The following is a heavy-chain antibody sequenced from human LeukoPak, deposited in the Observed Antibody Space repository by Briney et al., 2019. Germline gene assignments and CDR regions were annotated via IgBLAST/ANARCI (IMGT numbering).Heavy chain of an antibody. CDR2: ISTSSRYI. CDR1: GFTLSTFD. D-gene: IGHD2-2*01. CDR3: ARADCSGSTCYLRHSWFDP. J-gene: IGHJ5*02. Sequence: AGSLRLSCAASGFTLSTFDMNWVRQAPGKGLEWVSSISTSSRYIYYRDSVKGRFTISRDDANNSLYLQMNSLTVEDTAVYYCARADCSGSTCYLRHSWFDPWGQGTLVTVSS. V-gene: IGHV3-21*06.